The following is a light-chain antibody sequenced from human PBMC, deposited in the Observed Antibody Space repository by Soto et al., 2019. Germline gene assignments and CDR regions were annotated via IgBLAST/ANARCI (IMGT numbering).Light chain of an antibody. CDR1: QGIDNY. CDR2: AAS. V-gene: IGKV1-17*03. Sequence: DIQMTQSPSAMSASVGDRVTITCRASQGIDNYLAWFQQKPGKVPQRLIYAASTLQSGVPSRFSGSGSGTEFTLTISSLQPEDFATYYCLQHSDYPFSFGQGTRLEI. J-gene: IGKJ2*01. CDR3: LQHSDYPFS.